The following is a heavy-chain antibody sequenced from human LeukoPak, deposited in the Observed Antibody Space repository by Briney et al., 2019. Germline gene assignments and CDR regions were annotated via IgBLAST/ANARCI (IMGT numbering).Heavy chain of an antibody. Sequence: SETLSLTCAVYGGSFSGYYWSWIRQPPGKGLEWIGEINHSGSTNYNPSLKSRVTISVDTSKNQFSLKLSSVTAADTAVYYCAGGRRTIFGVVPWFDPWGQGTLVTVSS. CDR3: AGGRRTIFGVVPWFDP. CDR2: INHSGST. CDR1: GGSFSGYY. J-gene: IGHJ5*02. V-gene: IGHV4-34*01. D-gene: IGHD3-3*01.